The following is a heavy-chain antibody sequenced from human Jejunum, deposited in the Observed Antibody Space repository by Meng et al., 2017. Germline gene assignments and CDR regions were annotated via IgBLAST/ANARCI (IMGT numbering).Heavy chain of an antibody. Sequence: GESLKISCTASGFSFSRYEMNWVRQAPGKGLEWVSYISAYSSAIYYADSVKGRFTISRDNAKNSLFLQMNSLKTEDTAVYYCSRRRPTYGVDSWGQGTLVTVSS. J-gene: IGHJ4*02. CDR2: ISAYSSAI. D-gene: IGHD3-10*01. V-gene: IGHV3-48*03. CDR1: GFSFSRYE. CDR3: SRRRPTYGVDS.